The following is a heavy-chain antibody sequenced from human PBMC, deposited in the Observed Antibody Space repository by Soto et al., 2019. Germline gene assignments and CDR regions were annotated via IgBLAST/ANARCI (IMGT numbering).Heavy chain of an antibody. CDR1: GFTFTSSA. V-gene: IGHV1-58*01. CDR3: AAARITIFGVVTQRDYYYGMDV. Sequence: SVKVSCKASGFTFTSSAVQWVRQARGQRLEWIGWIVVGSGNTNYAQKFQERVTITRDMSTSTAYMELSSLRSEDTAVYYCAAARITIFGVVTQRDYYYGMDVWGQGTTVTVSS. D-gene: IGHD3-3*01. CDR2: IVVGSGNT. J-gene: IGHJ6*02.